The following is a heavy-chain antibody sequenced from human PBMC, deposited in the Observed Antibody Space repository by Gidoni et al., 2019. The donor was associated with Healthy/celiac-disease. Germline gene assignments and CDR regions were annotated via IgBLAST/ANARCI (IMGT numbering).Heavy chain of an antibody. J-gene: IGHJ4*02. D-gene: IGHD6-19*01. V-gene: IGHV3-30*18. Sequence: QVQLVESGGGVVQPGSSRRLPCAASGFTFSSYGMHWVRQATGKGLAGVSVISYDGSNKYYADSVKGRFTISRDNSKNTLYLQMNSLRAEDTAVYYCAKGSSGWYGPFDYWGQGTLVTVSS. CDR1: GFTFSSYG. CDR3: AKGSSGWYGPFDY. CDR2: ISYDGSNK.